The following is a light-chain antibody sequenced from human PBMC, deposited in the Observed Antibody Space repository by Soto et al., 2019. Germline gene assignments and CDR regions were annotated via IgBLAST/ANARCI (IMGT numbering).Light chain of an antibody. CDR2: RAA. Sequence: QMTQSPAKLCRSAGEGVTITWLASPTFXRRLVWCQQNLGKAPKLLXARAATLRRGVPSRLSGSGSGTEFTLTISSLQPDDFAVYYCQQYVTSPFTFGPGTKVDI. CDR1: PTFXRR. J-gene: IGKJ3*01. V-gene: IGKV1-5*03. CDR3: QQYVTSPFT.